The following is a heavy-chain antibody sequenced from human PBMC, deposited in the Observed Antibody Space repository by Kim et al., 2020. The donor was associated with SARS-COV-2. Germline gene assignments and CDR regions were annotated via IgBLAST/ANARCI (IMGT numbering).Heavy chain of an antibody. Sequence: GGSLRLSCRGSGFTFGDYALSWFRQAPGKGLEWVGFIRSIPYGGTSEYAASVKGRFTISRDDSQGIAYLQLNSLKTEDTAMYYCSRDLFYGSASYNYYFDYWGQGTLVTVSS. J-gene: IGHJ4*02. D-gene: IGHD3-10*01. V-gene: IGHV3-49*03. CDR1: GFTFGDYA. CDR2: IRSIPYGGTS. CDR3: SRDLFYGSASYNYYFDY.